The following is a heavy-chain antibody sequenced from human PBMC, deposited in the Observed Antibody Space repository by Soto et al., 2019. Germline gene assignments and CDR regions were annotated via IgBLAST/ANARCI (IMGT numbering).Heavy chain of an antibody. V-gene: IGHV1-69*13. Sequence: SVKVSCKASGGTFSIYGFSWVRQAPGQGPEWIGGIIPILTTPNYAQKFQGRVTIVADESTTTVYMELSSLKFEDTAVYYCATSVGLAPTGEAGMDVWGQGTSVTVSS. D-gene: IGHD2-8*02. CDR3: ATSVGLAPTGEAGMDV. J-gene: IGHJ6*02. CDR2: IIPILTTP. CDR1: GGTFSIYG.